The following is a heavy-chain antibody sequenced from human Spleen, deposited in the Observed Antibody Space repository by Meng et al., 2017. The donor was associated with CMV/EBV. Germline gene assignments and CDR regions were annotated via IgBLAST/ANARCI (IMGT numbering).Heavy chain of an antibody. D-gene: IGHD3-10*01. CDR3: ASGTYYYGSGYPDY. J-gene: IGHJ4*02. V-gene: IGHV4-39*07. Sequence: SETLSLTCTVSGGSISSGGYYWSWIRQPPGKGLEWIGSIYYSGSTYYNPSLKSRVTISVDTSKNQFSLKLSSVTAADTAVYYCASGTYYYGSGYPDYWGQGTLVTVSS. CDR1: GGSISSGGYY. CDR2: IYYSGST.